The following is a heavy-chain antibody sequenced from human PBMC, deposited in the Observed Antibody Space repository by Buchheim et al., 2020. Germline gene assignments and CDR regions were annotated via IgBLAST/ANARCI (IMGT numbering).Heavy chain of an antibody. D-gene: IGHD5-18*01. V-gene: IGHV1-69*01. CDR1: GYTFTGYY. J-gene: IGHJ6*03. CDR3: ARFTAMEEYMDV. Sequence: QVQLVQSGAEVKKPGASVKVSCKASGYTFTGYYMHWVRQAPGQGLEWMGGIIPIFGTANYAQKFQGRVTITADESTSTAYMELSSLRSEDTAVYYCARFTAMEEYMDVWGKGTT. CDR2: IIPIFGTA.